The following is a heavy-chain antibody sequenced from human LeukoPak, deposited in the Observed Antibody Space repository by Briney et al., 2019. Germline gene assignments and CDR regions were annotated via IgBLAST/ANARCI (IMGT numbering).Heavy chain of an antibody. CDR2: ISNSGGDT. CDR3: AQQLGYCSGGTCYFTY. J-gene: IGHJ1*01. D-gene: IGHD2-15*01. CDR1: GFTFSSYA. Sequence: PGGSLRLSCAGSGFTFSSYAMSWVGQAPGEGLEWVAAISNSGGDTFYSDSGKGRFTIARDNSKSTLYLQMNSLRVDDTAVYYCAQQLGYCSGGTCYFTYWGQGTLVTVSS. V-gene: IGHV3-23*01.